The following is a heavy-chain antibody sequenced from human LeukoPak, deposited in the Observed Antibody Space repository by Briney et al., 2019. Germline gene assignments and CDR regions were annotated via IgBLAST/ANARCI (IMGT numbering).Heavy chain of an antibody. CDR1: GFSISSNY. D-gene: IGHD2-15*01. Sequence: GGSLRLSCAVSGFSISSNYISWVRQAPGKGLEWLSVIYSAGDTYYADSVKGRFTISKDNSNNMVYLQVSSLRGEDTASYYCASYYCSSGTCYFDYWGQGTLVTVSS. J-gene: IGHJ4*02. V-gene: IGHV3-53*01. CDR3: ASYYCSSGTCYFDY. CDR2: IYSAGDT.